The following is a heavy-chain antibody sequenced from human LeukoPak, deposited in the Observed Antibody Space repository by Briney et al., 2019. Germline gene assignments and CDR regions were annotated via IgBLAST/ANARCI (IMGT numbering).Heavy chain of an antibody. D-gene: IGHD1-7*01. Sequence: GGSLRLSCAASGFTFSSYAMSWVRQAPGKGLEWVSYISSSGSTIYYADSVKGRFTISRDNAKNSLYLQMNSLRAEDTAVYYCARYGARRYNWNWDDAFDIWGQGTMVTVSS. CDR3: ARYGARRYNWNWDDAFDI. V-gene: IGHV3-48*04. CDR2: ISSSGSTI. J-gene: IGHJ3*02. CDR1: GFTFSSYA.